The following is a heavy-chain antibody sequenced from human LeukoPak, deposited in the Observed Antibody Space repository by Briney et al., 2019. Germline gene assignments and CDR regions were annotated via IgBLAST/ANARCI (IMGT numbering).Heavy chain of an antibody. D-gene: IGHD3-10*01. CDR1: GGSISSYY. V-gene: IGHV4-59*01. Sequence: SETLSLTCTVSGGSISSYYWSWIRQPPGKGLEWIGYIYYSGSTNYNPSLKSRVTISVDTSKNQFSLKLSSVTATDTAVYYCARTILWFGEFPDAFDISGQGTMVTVSS. CDR2: IYYSGST. CDR3: ARTILWFGEFPDAFDI. J-gene: IGHJ3*02.